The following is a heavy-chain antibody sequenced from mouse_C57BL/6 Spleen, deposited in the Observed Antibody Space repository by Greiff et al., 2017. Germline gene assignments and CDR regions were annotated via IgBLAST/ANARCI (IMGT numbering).Heavy chain of an antibody. CDR1: GYTFTSYG. V-gene: IGHV1-81*01. J-gene: IGHJ2*01. D-gene: IGHD1-1*01. CDR2: IYPRSGNT. Sequence: VKLVESGAELARPGASVTLSCKASGYTFTSYGISWVKQRTGQGLEWIGEIYPRSGNTYYNEKVKGKATLTADKSSSTAYMELRSLTSEDSAVYFCARGRFITTVVDYFDYWGQGTTLTVSS. CDR3: ARGRFITTVVDYFDY.